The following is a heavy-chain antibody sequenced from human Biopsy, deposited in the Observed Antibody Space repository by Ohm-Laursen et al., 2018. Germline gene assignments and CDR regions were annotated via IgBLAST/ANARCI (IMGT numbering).Heavy chain of an antibody. Sequence: SLRLSCAASGLTFSSYAMSWVRQAPGKGLEWVSAIRSTGGSTYYANSVKGRFTISRDNSKNILFLQVNNLRAEDTAIYYCTKADDFWSPEGYYYYFSGMDVWGQGTTVTVSS. CDR1: GLTFSSYA. D-gene: IGHD3-3*01. CDR3: TKADDFWSPEGYYYYFSGMDV. V-gene: IGHV3-23*01. J-gene: IGHJ6*02. CDR2: IRSTGGST.